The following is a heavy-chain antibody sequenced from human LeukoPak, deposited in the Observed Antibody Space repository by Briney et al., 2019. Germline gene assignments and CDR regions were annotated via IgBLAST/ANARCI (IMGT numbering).Heavy chain of an antibody. V-gene: IGHV1-2*02. CDR2: INPNSGGT. CDR3: ARGAGWELTHAFDI. J-gene: IGHJ3*02. Sequence: ASVKVSCKASGYTFTGYYMHWVRQAPGQGLEWMGWINPNSGGTNYAQKLQGRVTMTTDTSTSTAYMELRSLRSDDTAVYYCARGAGWELTHAFDIWGQGTMVTVSS. D-gene: IGHD1-26*01. CDR1: GYTFTGYY.